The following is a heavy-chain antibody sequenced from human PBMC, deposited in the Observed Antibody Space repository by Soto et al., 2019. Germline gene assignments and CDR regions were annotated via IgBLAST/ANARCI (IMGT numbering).Heavy chain of an antibody. V-gene: IGHV1-2*04. CDR3: ARGRVRYCSSTSCYPRGWFDP. J-gene: IGHJ5*02. CDR2: INPNSGGT. D-gene: IGHD2-2*01. CDR1: GYTFTGYY. Sequence: GASVKVSCKASGYTFTGYYMHWVRQAPGQGLEWMGWINPNSGGTNYAQKFQGWVTMTRDTSISTAYMELSRLRSDDTAVYYCARGRVRYCSSTSCYPRGWFDPWGQGTLVTVSS.